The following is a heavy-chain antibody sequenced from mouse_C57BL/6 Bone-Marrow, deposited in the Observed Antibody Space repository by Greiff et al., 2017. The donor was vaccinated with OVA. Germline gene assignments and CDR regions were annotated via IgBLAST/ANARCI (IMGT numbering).Heavy chain of an antibody. J-gene: IGHJ1*03. CDR2: ISNGGGST. CDR3: ARQIYYYGRDWYFDV. CDR1: GFTFSDYY. Sequence: EVKVEESGGGLVQPGGSLKLSCAASGFTFSDYYMYWVRQTPEKRLEWVAYISNGGGSTYYPDTVKGRFTISRDNAKNTLYLQMSRLKSEDTAMYYCARQIYYYGRDWYFDVWGTGTTVTVSS. D-gene: IGHD1-1*01. V-gene: IGHV5-12*01.